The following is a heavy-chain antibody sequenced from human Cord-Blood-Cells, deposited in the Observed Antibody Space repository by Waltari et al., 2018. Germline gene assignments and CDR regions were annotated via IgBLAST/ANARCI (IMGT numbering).Heavy chain of an antibody. V-gene: IGHV1-2*02. Sequence: QVQLVQSGAEVKKPGASVKVSCKASGYTFTGYYMHWVRQAPGQGLEWMGCINHNRCGTNCAQKFQGRVTMTRDTSISTAYMGLSRLRSDDTAVYYCARVSSGITGTGGAFDIWGQGTMVTVSS. D-gene: IGHD1-20*01. J-gene: IGHJ3*02. CDR1: GYTFTGYY. CDR3: ARVSSGITGTGGAFDI. CDR2: INHNRCGT.